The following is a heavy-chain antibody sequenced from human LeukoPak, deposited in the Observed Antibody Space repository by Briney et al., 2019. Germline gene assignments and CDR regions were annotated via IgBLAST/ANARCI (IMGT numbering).Heavy chain of an antibody. Sequence: GGSLRLSCAASGFTVSSNYMSWVRQAPGKGLEWVSVIYSGGSTYYVDSVKGRFTISRDNSKNTLYLQMNNLRAEDTAVYYCAGRLVKGYYYGMDVWGQGTTVTVSS. D-gene: IGHD3-9*01. J-gene: IGHJ6*02. V-gene: IGHV3-53*01. CDR1: GFTVSSNY. CDR2: IYSGGST. CDR3: AGRLVKGYYYGMDV.